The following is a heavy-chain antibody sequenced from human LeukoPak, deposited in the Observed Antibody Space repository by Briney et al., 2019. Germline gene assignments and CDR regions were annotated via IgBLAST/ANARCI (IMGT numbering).Heavy chain of an antibody. V-gene: IGHV4-59*01. CDR2: IYYSGST. D-gene: IGHD6-13*01. CDR1: GGSISSYY. Sequence: SETLSLTCTVSGGSISSYYWSWIRQPPGKGLEWIGYIYYSGSTNYNPSLKSRVTISVDTSKNQFSLKLSSVTAADTAVYYHARGAAVIDYWGQGTLVTVSS. CDR3: ARGAAVIDY. J-gene: IGHJ4*02.